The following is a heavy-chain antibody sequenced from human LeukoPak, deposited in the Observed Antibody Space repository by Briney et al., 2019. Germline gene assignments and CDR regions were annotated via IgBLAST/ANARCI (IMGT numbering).Heavy chain of an antibody. D-gene: IGHD4-17*01. CDR2: INPNSGGT. CDR3: ARVREDYGDYPLEGAFDI. CDR1: GYTFTGYY. J-gene: IGHJ3*02. Sequence: ASVKVSCKASGYTFTGYYLHWVRQAPGQGLEWMGWINPNSGGTNYAQKFQGRVTMTRDTSISTGYMELSRLRSDDTAVYYCARVREDYGDYPLEGAFDIWGQGTMVTVSS. V-gene: IGHV1-2*02.